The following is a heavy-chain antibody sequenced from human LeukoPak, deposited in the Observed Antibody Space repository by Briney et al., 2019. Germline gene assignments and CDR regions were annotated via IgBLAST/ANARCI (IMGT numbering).Heavy chain of an antibody. CDR3: ARVTTVINTPFDY. CDR1: GFTFSDYY. J-gene: IGHJ4*02. D-gene: IGHD4-17*01. V-gene: IGHV3-11*04. Sequence: GGSLRLSXAASGFTFSDYYMSWIRQPPGKGLEWVSYISSSGSTIYCADSVKGRFTISRDNAKNSLYLQMNSLRAEDTAVYYCARVTTVINTPFDYWGQGTLVTVSS. CDR2: ISSSGSTI.